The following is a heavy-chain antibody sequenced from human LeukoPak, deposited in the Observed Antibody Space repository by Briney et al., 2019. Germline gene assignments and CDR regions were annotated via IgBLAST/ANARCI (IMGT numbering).Heavy chain of an antibody. CDR1: GGSISSGGYY. D-gene: IGHD6-6*01. Sequence: PSQTLSLTCTVSGGSISSGGYYWSWILQHPGKGLEWIGYIYYSGSTYYNPSLKSRVTISVDTSKNQFSLKLSSVTAADTAVYYCAREGGSSSTYFDYWGQGTLVTVSS. J-gene: IGHJ4*02. CDR3: AREGGSSSTYFDY. V-gene: IGHV4-31*03. CDR2: IYYSGST.